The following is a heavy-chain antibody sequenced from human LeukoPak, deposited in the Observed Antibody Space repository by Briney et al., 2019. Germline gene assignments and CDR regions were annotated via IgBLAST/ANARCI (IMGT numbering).Heavy chain of an antibody. CDR2: ITSGSYI. V-gene: IGHV3-21*01. D-gene: IGHD2-15*01. J-gene: IGHJ4*02. CDR1: GFTFSSYS. Sequence: GGSLRLSCAASGFTFSSYSMAWVRQATGKGLEWVSSITSGSYIYYADSVKGRFTISRDNAKNSLYLQIKSLRAEDTAVYYCARGIGGTYGFDYWGQGTLVTVSS. CDR3: ARGIGGTYGFDY.